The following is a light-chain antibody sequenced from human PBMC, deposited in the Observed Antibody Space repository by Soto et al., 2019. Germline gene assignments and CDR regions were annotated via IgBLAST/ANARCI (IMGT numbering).Light chain of an antibody. CDR2: GAS. Sequence: DIQMTQSPSSLSASVGDTITITCRASRTINTYLNWFQQKPGEPPRLLIYGASTLHDGVPSRLSGSGSGADFTLTIRGLQPEDFASYHCQQTYSDISFGGGTKVDIK. V-gene: IGKV1-39*01. J-gene: IGKJ4*01. CDR1: RTINTY. CDR3: QQTYSDIS.